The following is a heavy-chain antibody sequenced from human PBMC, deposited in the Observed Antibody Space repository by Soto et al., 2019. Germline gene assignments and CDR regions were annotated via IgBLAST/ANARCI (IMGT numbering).Heavy chain of an antibody. CDR3: SKAPGTSRLPYYFDY. CDR2: IYSGSST. Sequence: GGSLRLSCAASGFTVSSTYMSWVRQAPGKGLEWVSVIYSGSSTYYADSVKGRFTISRDNSKNTLYLQMNSLRAEDTAVYYCSKAPGTSRLPYYFDYWGQGALVTVSS. D-gene: IGHD5-12*01. CDR1: GFTVSSTY. J-gene: IGHJ4*02. V-gene: IGHV3-66*01.